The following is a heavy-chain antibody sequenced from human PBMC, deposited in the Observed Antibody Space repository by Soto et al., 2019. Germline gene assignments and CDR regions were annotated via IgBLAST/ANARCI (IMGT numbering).Heavy chain of an antibody. CDR1: GGSISSGGYY. V-gene: IGHV4-31*03. CDR2: IYYSGST. CDR3: ARDVYGSGATCSYFDY. J-gene: IGHJ4*02. Sequence: QVQLQESGPGLVKPSQTLSLTCTVSGGSISSGGYYWSWIRQHPGKGLEWIGYIYYSGSTYYNPSLNSRLTISVDTSKNQFSLKLSSVTAADTAVYYCARDVYGSGATCSYFDYWGQGTLVTVSS. D-gene: IGHD2-15*01.